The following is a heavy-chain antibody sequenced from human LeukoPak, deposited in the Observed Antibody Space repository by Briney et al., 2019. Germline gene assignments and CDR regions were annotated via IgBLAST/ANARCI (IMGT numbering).Heavy chain of an antibody. CDR1: GYTFTSYG. Sequence: RASVKVSCKASGYTFTSYGISWVRQAPGQGLEWMGWISAYNGNTNYAQKLQGRVTMTTDTSTSTAYMELRSLRSDDTAAYYCARRSRNGLDAFDIWGQGTMVTVSS. D-gene: IGHD2-8*01. CDR3: ARRSRNGLDAFDI. J-gene: IGHJ3*02. V-gene: IGHV1-18*01. CDR2: ISAYNGNT.